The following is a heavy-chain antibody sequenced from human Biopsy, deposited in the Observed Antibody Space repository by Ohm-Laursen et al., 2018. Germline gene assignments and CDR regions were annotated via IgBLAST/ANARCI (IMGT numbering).Heavy chain of an antibody. J-gene: IGHJ5*02. CDR2: INAKTGDT. Sequence: VSSVKVSCNASGYTFTGYHVHWVRQAPGQGLEWMGWINAKTGDTNYAQKFQGRVTMTRDTSISMAYVDLSSLRSDDTAVYYCTRGGYYYDSLAYYYWFDPWGQGTLVTVSS. D-gene: IGHD3-22*01. CDR1: GYTFTGYH. V-gene: IGHV1-2*02. CDR3: TRGGYYYDSLAYYYWFDP.